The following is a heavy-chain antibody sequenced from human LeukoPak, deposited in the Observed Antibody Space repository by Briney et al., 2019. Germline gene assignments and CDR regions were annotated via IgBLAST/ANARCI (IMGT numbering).Heavy chain of an antibody. CDR2: INPNSGGT. CDR3: AREEVIAAAGPTLDY. Sequence: ASVKVSCKASGYTFTDYYMHWVRQAPGQELAWMGWINPNSGGTNYAQKFQGRVTMTRDTSISTAYMELSRLRSDDTAVFYCAREEVIAAAGPTLDYWGQGGLVTVSS. V-gene: IGHV1-2*02. D-gene: IGHD6-13*01. J-gene: IGHJ4*02. CDR1: GYTFTDYY.